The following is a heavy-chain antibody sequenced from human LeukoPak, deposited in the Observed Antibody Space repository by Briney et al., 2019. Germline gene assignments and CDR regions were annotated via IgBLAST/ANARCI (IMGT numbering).Heavy chain of an antibody. J-gene: IGHJ4*02. CDR2: IYYSGST. CDR1: GGSISSGDYY. D-gene: IGHD6-19*01. CDR3: ARVSSGWSPSFDY. Sequence: PSETLSLTCAVSGGSISSGDYYWSWIRQPPGKGLEWIGYIYYSGSTYYNPSLKSRVTISVDTSKNQFSLKLSSVTAADTAVYYCARVSSGWSPSFDYWGQGTLVTVSS. V-gene: IGHV4-30-4*01.